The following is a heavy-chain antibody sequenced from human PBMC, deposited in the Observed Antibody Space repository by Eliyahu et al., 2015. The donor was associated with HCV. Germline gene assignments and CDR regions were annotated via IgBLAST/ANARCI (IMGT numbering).Heavy chain of an antibody. CDR3: ARGPEDMRGGAYYFFY. J-gene: IGHJ4*02. V-gene: IGHV1-69*01. D-gene: IGHD2-21*01. Sequence: QVQLVQSGAXVKKPGSSVKVSCKASGGTFSSYAIXWVRQAPGQGLEWMGGIIPLFGXSNYAQKFQGRVTITADESTSTAYMELSSLRSEDTAVFYCARGPEDMRGGAYYFFYWGQGTLVTVSP. CDR1: GGTFSSYA. CDR2: IIPLFGXS.